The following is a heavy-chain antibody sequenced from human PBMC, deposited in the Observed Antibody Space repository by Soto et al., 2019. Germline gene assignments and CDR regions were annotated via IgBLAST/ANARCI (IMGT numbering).Heavy chain of an antibody. J-gene: IGHJ5*02. CDR2: ISAYNGNT. CDR3: ARVDYGDPYNWFDP. Sequence: ASVTVSCKASGYTFTSYGISWVRQAPGQGLEWMGWISAYNGNTNYAQKLQGRVTMTTDTSTSTAYMELRSLRSDDTAVYYCARVDYGDPYNWFDPWGQGTLVTVSS. V-gene: IGHV1-18*01. D-gene: IGHD4-17*01. CDR1: GYTFTSYG.